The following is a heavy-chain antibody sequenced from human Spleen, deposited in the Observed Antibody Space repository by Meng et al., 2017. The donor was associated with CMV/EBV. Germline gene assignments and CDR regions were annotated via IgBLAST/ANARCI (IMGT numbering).Heavy chain of an antibody. CDR2: INPSYGST. D-gene: IGHD3-16*01. V-gene: IGHV1-46*02. CDR1: GYTFNSYH. CDR3: ARDRDGDNWFDP. Sequence: ASVKVSCKASGYTFNSYHMHWVRQAPGQGLEWMGIINPSYGSTTYAQKFQGRVTITADKSTSTAYMELSSLRSEDTAVYYCARDRDGDNWFDPWGQGTLVTVSS. J-gene: IGHJ5*02.